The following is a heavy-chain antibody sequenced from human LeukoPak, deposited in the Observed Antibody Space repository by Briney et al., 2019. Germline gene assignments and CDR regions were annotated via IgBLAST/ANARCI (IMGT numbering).Heavy chain of an antibody. CDR2: INHSGST. CDR3: ASHPSTTSRDY. D-gene: IGHD4-11*01. J-gene: IGHJ4*02. Sequence: SETLSLTCAVYGGSFSGCYWSWIRQPPGKGLEWIGEINHSGSTYYNPSLKSRVTISVDTSKNQFSLKLSSVTAADTAVYYCASHPSTTSRDYWGQGTLVTVSS. CDR1: GGSFSGCY. V-gene: IGHV4-34*01.